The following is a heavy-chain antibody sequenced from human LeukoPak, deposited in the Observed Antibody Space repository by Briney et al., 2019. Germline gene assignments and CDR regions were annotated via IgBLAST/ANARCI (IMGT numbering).Heavy chain of an antibody. CDR2: ISSSSSYI. J-gene: IGHJ4*02. CDR3: ATSSSWYRLPVAYFDY. D-gene: IGHD6-13*01. CDR1: GFTFSSYS. Sequence: GGSLRLSCAASGFTFSSYSMNWVRQAPGKGLEWVSSISSSSSYIYYADSVKGRFTISRDNAKNSLYLQMNSLRAEDTAVYYCATSSSWYRLPVAYFDYWGQGTLVTVSS. V-gene: IGHV3-21*01.